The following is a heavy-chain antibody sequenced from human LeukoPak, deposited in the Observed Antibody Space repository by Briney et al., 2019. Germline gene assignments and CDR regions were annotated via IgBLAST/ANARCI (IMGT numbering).Heavy chain of an antibody. J-gene: IGHJ4*02. Sequence: SVKVSCKASGYTFTSYGISWVRQAPGQGLEWMGGIIPIFGTANYAQKFQGRVTITADESTSTAYMELSSLRSEDTAVYYCARGAITMVRGVIIAPEYPDYWGQGTLVTVSS. CDR2: IIPIFGTA. V-gene: IGHV1-69*13. CDR3: ARGAITMVRGVIIAPEYPDY. D-gene: IGHD3-10*01. CDR1: GYTFTSYG.